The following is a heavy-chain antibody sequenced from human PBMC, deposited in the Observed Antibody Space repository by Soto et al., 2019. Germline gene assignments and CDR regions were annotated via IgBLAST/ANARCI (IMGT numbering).Heavy chain of an antibody. J-gene: IGHJ6*02. CDR2: IYPVDSDT. V-gene: IGHV5-51*01. CDR1: GYSFTSYW. CDR3: TRPGLSDYYGRDV. Sequence: ESLKISCKGSGYSFTSYWIGWVRQMPGKGLQWMGIIYPVDSDTRYSPSFQGQVTISADKSISTAYMQWSSLKASDPAMYYSTRPGLSDYYGRDVWGQGPRGAVS.